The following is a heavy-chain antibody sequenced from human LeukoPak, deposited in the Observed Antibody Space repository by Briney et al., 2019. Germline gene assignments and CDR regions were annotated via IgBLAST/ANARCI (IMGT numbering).Heavy chain of an antibody. V-gene: IGHV1-8*01. J-gene: IGHJ4*02. CDR2: MNPNSGLT. Sequence: ASVRVSCKASVYTFTNYNLNWVRQATGQGPEWMGWMNPNSGLTGYAQQFQGRVTMTRNTSIGTAYMDLISLRSEDTAVYYCATKLWGIFYSTRDSWGQGTLVTVSS. CDR3: ATKLWGIFYSTRDS. D-gene: IGHD3-16*01. CDR1: VYTFTNYN.